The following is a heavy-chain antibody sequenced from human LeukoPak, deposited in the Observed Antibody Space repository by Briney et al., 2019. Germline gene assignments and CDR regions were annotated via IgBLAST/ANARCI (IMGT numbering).Heavy chain of an antibody. V-gene: IGHV3-30*18. J-gene: IGHJ4*02. Sequence: GRSLRLSCAASGFTFSSYGMHWVRQAPGKGLEWVAVISYDGSNKYYADSVKGRFTISRDNPKNTLYLQMNSLRAEDTAVYYCAKSPSLAWRAIEDHDYWGQGTLVTVSS. CDR1: GFTFSSYG. CDR2: ISYDGSNK. CDR3: AKSPSLAWRAIEDHDY. D-gene: IGHD3-3*01.